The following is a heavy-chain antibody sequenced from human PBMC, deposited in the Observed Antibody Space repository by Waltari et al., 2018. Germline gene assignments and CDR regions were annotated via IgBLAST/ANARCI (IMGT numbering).Heavy chain of an antibody. CDR3: ARGPSLTTVTIVNYYYGMDV. D-gene: IGHD4-17*01. Sequence: QVQLQQWGAGLLKPSETLSLTCAVYGGSFSGYYWSWIRQPPGKGLEWIGEINHSGSTNYNPSLKSRVTISVDTSKNQFSLKLSSVTAADTAVYYCARGPSLTTVTIVNYYYGMDVWGQGTTVTVSS. V-gene: IGHV4-34*01. CDR1: GGSFSGYY. J-gene: IGHJ6*02. CDR2: INHSGST.